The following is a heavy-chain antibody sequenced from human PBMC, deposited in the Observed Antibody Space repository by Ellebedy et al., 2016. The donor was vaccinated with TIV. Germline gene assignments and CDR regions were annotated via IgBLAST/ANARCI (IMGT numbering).Heavy chain of an antibody. V-gene: IGHV3-23*01. J-gene: IGHJ6*02. Sequence: PGGSLRLSCAASGFTFSSYAMSWVRQAPGKGLEWVSAISGSGGSTYYADSVKGRFTISRDNSKNTLYLQMNSLRAEDTAVYYCAYLMTTIFYYYGMDVWGQGTTVTVSS. CDR3: AYLMTTIFYYYGMDV. CDR2: ISGSGGST. D-gene: IGHD3-3*01. CDR1: GFTFSSYA.